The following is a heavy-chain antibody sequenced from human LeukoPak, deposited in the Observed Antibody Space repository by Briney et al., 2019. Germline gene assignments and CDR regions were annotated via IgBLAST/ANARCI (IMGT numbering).Heavy chain of an antibody. J-gene: IGHJ5*02. D-gene: IGHD3-10*01. CDR3: ARAGSGKKDNNWFDP. Sequence: PGASLRISCKGSGSRFTSYWISWVRQMPGKGLEWMGRIDPSDSYTNYSPSFQGHVTISADKTISTAYLQWSSLKASDTAMYYCARAGSGKKDNNWFDPWGQGTLVTVSS. CDR2: IDPSDSYT. CDR1: GSRFTSYW. V-gene: IGHV5-10-1*01.